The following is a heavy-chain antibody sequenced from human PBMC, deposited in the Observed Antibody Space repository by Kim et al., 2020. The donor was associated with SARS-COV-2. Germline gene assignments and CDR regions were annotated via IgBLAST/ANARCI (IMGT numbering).Heavy chain of an antibody. CDR2: IYYSGST. D-gene: IGHD3-10*01. CDR3: ARGSDIDYYGSGRTLGVPMFDP. Sequence: SETLSLTCTVSGGSVSSGSYYWSWIRQPPGKGLEWIGYIYYSGSTNYNPSLKSRVTISVDTSKNQFSLKLSSVTAADTAVYYCARGSDIDYYGSGRTLGVPMFDPWGQGTLVTVSS. J-gene: IGHJ5*02. CDR1: GGSVSSGSYY. V-gene: IGHV4-61*01.